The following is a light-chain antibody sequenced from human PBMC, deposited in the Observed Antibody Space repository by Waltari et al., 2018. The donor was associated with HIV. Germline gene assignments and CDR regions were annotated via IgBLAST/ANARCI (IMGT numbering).Light chain of an antibody. CDR3: AAWDDSLNGYV. J-gene: IGLJ1*01. CDR2: NNN. Sequence: QSVLTQPPSAYGTPGQRVTISCSGSSSNIGSNTVNWSQQLPGTAPKLLIYNNNQWPSGVPDRFSGSKSGTSASLAISGLQSEDEADYYCAAWDDSLNGYVFGSGTKVTVL. V-gene: IGLV1-44*01. CDR1: SSNIGSNT.